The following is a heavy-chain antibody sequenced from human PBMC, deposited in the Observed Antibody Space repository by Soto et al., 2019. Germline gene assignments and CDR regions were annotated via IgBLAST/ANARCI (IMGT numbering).Heavy chain of an antibody. J-gene: IGHJ5*02. V-gene: IGHV1-69*01. CDR3: AATPSQVQLERRTVEDPPAFHWFDP. CDR1: GGTFSSYA. Sequence: QVQLVQSGAEVKKPGSSVKVSCKASGGTFSSYAISWVRQAPGQGLEWMGGIIPIFGTAHYAQKFQGRVTITADESTSTAYMELSSLRSEDTAVYYCAATPSQVQLERRTVEDPPAFHWFDPWGQGTLVTVSS. CDR2: IIPIFGTA. D-gene: IGHD1-1*01.